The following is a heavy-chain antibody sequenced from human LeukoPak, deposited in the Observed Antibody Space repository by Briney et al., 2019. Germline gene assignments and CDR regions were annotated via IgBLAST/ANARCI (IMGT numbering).Heavy chain of an antibody. CDR1: GFTFSSYG. Sequence: GGSLRLSCAASGFTFSSYGMHWVRQASGKGLEWVAVISYDGSNKYYADSVKGRFTISRDNSKNTLYLQMNSLRAEDTAVYYCAKDHCSSTSCYDDYFDYWGQGTLVTVSS. CDR3: AKDHCSSTSCYDDYFDY. V-gene: IGHV3-30*18. CDR2: ISYDGSNK. D-gene: IGHD2-2*01. J-gene: IGHJ4*02.